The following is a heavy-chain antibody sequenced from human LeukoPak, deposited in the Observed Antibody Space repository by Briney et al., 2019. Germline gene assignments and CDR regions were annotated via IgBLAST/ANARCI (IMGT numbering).Heavy chain of an antibody. Sequence: ASVKVSCKASGYTFTSYYMHWVRQAPGQGLEWMGRINPNSGGTNYAQKFQGRVTMTRDTSISTAYMELSRLRSDDTAVYYCARDAMIVVGAFDIWGQGTMVTVSS. D-gene: IGHD3-22*01. CDR1: GYTFTSYY. CDR2: INPNSGGT. J-gene: IGHJ3*02. V-gene: IGHV1-2*06. CDR3: ARDAMIVVGAFDI.